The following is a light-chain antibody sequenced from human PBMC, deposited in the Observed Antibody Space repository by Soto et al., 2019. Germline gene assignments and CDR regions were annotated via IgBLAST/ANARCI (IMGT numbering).Light chain of an antibody. Sequence: DIQITQSPSILSASAGYRVTITCRSSQSISRYLNWYQQKPGKVPKLLIYAASSLQSGVPSRFSGSGSGTDFTLTISSLQPEDFATYYCQRSYSTPRTFGQGTKVDIK. CDR1: QSISRY. CDR3: QRSYSTPRT. V-gene: IGKV1-39*01. J-gene: IGKJ1*01. CDR2: AAS.